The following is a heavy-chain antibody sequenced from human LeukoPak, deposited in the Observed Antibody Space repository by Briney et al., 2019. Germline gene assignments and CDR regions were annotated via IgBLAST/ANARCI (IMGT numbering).Heavy chain of an antibody. CDR1: GFTFSSYL. CDR2: INSDESST. V-gene: IGHV3-74*01. D-gene: IGHD3-16*01. CDR3: ARTTYTYGNPDY. J-gene: IGHJ4*02. Sequence: GGSLWVSCAASGFTFSSYLMHWVRQAPGKGLVWVSHINSDESSTSYGNSVKGRFTISRDNAKNTLYLQMNSLRAENTAVYYCARTTYTYGNPDYWGQGALGTVSP.